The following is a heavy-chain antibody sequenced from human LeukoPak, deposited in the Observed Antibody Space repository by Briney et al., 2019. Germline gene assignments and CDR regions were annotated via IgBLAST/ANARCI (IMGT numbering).Heavy chain of an antibody. CDR3: AISRGSGSYSDY. V-gene: IGHV1-69*05. CDR2: INPNSGDT. J-gene: IGHJ4*02. D-gene: IGHD3-10*01. Sequence: WINPNSGDTNYAQKFQGRVTITTDESTSTAYMELSSLRSEDTAVYYCAISRGSGSYSDYWGQGTLVTVSS.